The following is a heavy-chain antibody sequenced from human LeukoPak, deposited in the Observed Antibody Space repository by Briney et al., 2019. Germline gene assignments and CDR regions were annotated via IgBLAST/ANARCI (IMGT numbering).Heavy chain of an antibody. CDR2: ISGSGGST. Sequence: GGSLRLSCAASGFTFSIYAMSWVRQAPGKGLEWVSAISGSGGSTYYADSVKGRFTISRDNAKNTLYLQMNSLRAEDTAVYYCAKKSPDSSGNPAYDWGQGTLVTVSS. V-gene: IGHV3-23*01. D-gene: IGHD4-23*01. CDR3: AKKSPDSSGNPAYD. J-gene: IGHJ4*02. CDR1: GFTFSIYA.